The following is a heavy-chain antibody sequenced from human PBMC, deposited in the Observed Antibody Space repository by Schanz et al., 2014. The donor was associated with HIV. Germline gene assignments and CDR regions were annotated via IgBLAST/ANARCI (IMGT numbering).Heavy chain of an antibody. CDR2: IIPVFGTT. CDR1: GYTFTSYG. Sequence: QVQLVQSGAEVTKPGASVKVSCKASGYTFTSYGISWVRQAPGQGLEWMGGIIPVFGTTNYAQKFQGRVTITADKSTSTAYMELSSLRSEDTAVYYCAKGQRGIVRGDIDYWGQGTLVTVSS. CDR3: AKGQRGIVRGDIDY. V-gene: IGHV1-69*06. D-gene: IGHD3-10*01. J-gene: IGHJ4*02.